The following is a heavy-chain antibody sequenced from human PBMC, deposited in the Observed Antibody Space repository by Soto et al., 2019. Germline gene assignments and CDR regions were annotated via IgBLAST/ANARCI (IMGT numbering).Heavy chain of an antibody. CDR2: ISAHNGNT. D-gene: IGHD1-1*01. Sequence: QVHLVQSGAEVKKPGASVKVSCKGSGYAFTTYGITWVRQAPGQGLEWMGWISAHNGNTNYAQKLQGRVTVTRDTSTSTAYMELRSLRYDDTSVDYWARGRYGDYWGQGALVTVST. CDR3: ARGRYGDY. CDR1: GYAFTTYG. V-gene: IGHV1-18*01. J-gene: IGHJ4*02.